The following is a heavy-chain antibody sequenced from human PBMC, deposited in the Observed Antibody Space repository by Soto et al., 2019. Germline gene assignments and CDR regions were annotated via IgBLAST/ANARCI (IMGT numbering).Heavy chain of an antibody. CDR3: VGGASQLWPLV. CDR2: INNNGDTT. D-gene: IGHD5-18*01. Sequence: PGGSLRLCCSASGFTFSNYAMHWVRQSPGKGLEYVSAINNNGDTTYYADPVKGRFTISRDNSKNTLYLQMSSLRAEDTAVDYCVGGASQLWPLVWGQGTLVTVSS. CDR1: GFTFSNYA. V-gene: IGHV3-64D*08. J-gene: IGHJ4*02.